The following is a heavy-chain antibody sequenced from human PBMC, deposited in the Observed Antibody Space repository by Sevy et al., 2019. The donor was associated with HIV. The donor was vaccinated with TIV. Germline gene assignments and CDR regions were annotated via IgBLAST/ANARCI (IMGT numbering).Heavy chain of an antibody. Sequence: GGSLRPSCAASGFRFTDYWMSWVRQTPGKGLEWVATIKQDESEKYYVDSVKGRFAISRDNGKNSVSLQMNGLRVEDTALYYCAREVGGFNWRPYYFDSWGQGTLVTVSS. CDR1: GFRFTDYW. CDR3: AREVGGFNWRPYYFDS. D-gene: IGHD3-16*01. V-gene: IGHV3-7*01. CDR2: IKQDESEK. J-gene: IGHJ4*02.